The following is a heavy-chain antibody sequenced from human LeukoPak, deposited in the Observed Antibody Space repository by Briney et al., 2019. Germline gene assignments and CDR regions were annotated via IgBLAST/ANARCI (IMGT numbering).Heavy chain of an antibody. CDR3: AKLYSSGYYTFDY. CDR2: ISGSGGST. CDR1: GLTFSSFG. D-gene: IGHD3-22*01. Sequence: GGSLRLSCAASGLTFSSFGMSWVRQAPGKGLEWVSSISGSGGSTYYADSAKARFTISRDNSKNTLYLQMNSLRAEDTAVYYCAKLYSSGYYTFDYWGQGTLVTVSS. J-gene: IGHJ4*02. V-gene: IGHV3-23*01.